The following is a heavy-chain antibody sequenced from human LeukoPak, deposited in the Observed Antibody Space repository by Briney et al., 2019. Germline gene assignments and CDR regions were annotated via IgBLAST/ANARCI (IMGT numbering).Heavy chain of an antibody. D-gene: IGHD3-22*01. CDR1: GLTFNNYA. J-gene: IGHJ4*02. CDR2: ISGRGASK. V-gene: IGHV3-23*01. Sequence: GGSLRLSCAVSGLTFNNYAMSWVRQAPGKGLEWVSGISGRGASKYYADSVKGRFTISRDNSKTSLYLQMNSLSPEDTALYYRARCRHSYDSSGFPHYWGQGTLVTVSS. CDR3: ARCRHSYDSSGFPHY.